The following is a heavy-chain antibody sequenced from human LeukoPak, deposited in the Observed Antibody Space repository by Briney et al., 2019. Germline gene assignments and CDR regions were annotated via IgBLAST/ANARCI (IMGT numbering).Heavy chain of an antibody. CDR1: GGSISSYY. J-gene: IGHJ4*02. D-gene: IGHD5-18*01. Sequence: SETLSLTCTVSGGSISSYYWSWIRQPPGKGLEWIGYIYYSGSTNYNPSLKSRVTISVDTSKNQFSLKLSSVTAADTAVYYCARGRYSYGGAVGDYFDYWDQGTLVTVSS. CDR2: IYYSGST. V-gene: IGHV4-59*01. CDR3: ARGRYSYGGAVGDYFDY.